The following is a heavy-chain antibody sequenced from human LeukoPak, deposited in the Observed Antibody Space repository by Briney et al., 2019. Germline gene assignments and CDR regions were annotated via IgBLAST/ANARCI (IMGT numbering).Heavy chain of an antibody. J-gene: IGHJ4*02. V-gene: IGHV3-30-3*01. CDR3: ARGPLTGRWPDMGFDY. D-gene: IGHD5-24*01. CDR2: ISYDGSNK. Sequence: GGSLRLSCAASGFTFSIYAIHWVRQAPAKGLEWVALISYDGSNKYYADSVKGRFTISRDNSKNTLYLQMNSLRAEDTAVYYCARGPLTGRWPDMGFDYWGQGTLVTVSS. CDR1: GFTFSIYA.